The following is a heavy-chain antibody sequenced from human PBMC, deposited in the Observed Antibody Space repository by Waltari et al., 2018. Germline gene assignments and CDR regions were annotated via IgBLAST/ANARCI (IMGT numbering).Heavy chain of an antibody. Sequence: RLQESGPGRMKPSETLSLICTVSGASISISTHYWGWIRQTPGMGPEWIGRVHYTGKTYNNPSLESRVSLSVDTSKNLFSLELTSVTAADTATYFCARSFGGSGSYKFDTWGRGILVSVSS. V-gene: IGHV4-39*02. D-gene: IGHD3-10*01. CDR3: ARSFGGSGSYKFDT. CDR1: GASISISTHY. CDR2: VHYTGKT. J-gene: IGHJ4*02.